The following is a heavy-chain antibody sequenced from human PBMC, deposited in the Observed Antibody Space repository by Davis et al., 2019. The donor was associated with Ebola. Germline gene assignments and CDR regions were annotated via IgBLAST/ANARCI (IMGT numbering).Heavy chain of an antibody. CDR2: IKQDGSEK. CDR3: ARGNIEMVPAAPYI. V-gene: IGHV3-7*03. D-gene: IGHD2-15*01. Sequence: GESLKISCAASGFTFTRDWMTWVRQAPGKGLEWVANIKQDGSEKYYLDSVKGRFTISRDNSKNTLFLQMNSLRAEDTAVYYCARGNIEMVPAAPYIWGQGTMVTVSS. CDR1: GFTFTRDW. J-gene: IGHJ3*02.